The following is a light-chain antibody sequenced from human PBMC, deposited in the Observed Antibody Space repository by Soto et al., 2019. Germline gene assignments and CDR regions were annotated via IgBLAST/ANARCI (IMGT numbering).Light chain of an antibody. Sequence: QSALTQPASVSGSPGQPITISCTGTSTDVGRYNYVSWYQQQPGKAPKLMIYDVANRPSGVSNRFSGSKSGITASLTISGLQAEDEADYYCSSYTTSSTYVFGTGTKVTVL. V-gene: IGLV2-14*01. CDR3: SSYTTSSTYV. CDR2: DVA. J-gene: IGLJ1*01. CDR1: STDVGRYNY.